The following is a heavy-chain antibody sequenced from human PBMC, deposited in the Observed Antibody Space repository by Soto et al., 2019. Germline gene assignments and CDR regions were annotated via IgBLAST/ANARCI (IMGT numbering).Heavy chain of an antibody. CDR1: GFTFSGYG. V-gene: IGHV3-48*02. Sequence: EVQLVESGGGLVQPGGSLRLSCAASGFTFSGYGMNWVRQAPGKGLECVSYISSGSTTIHYADSVKGRFTISRDNAKNSLFLQINSLRDEDTAVYYCARDRAGAKHYFDYWGQGTLVTVSS. CDR2: ISSGSTTI. D-gene: IGHD1-26*01. CDR3: ARDRAGAKHYFDY. J-gene: IGHJ4*02.